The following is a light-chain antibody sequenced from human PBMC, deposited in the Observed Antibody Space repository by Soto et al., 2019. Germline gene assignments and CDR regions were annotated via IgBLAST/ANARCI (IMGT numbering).Light chain of an antibody. CDR1: SSDVGGYNY. CDR2: EVS. V-gene: IGLV2-14*01. Sequence: QSVLTQPASVSGSPGQSITISCTGTSSDVGGYNYVSWYQQRPGKAPKLMIYEVSNRPSGVSNRFSGSKSGNTASLTISGLQAEDEADYYCSSYTISSTLYVFGTGTKVTVL. CDR3: SSYTISSTLYV. J-gene: IGLJ1*01.